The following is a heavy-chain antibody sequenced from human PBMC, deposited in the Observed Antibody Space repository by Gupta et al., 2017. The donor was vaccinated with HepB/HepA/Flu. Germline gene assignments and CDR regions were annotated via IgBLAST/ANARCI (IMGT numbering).Heavy chain of an antibody. CDR1: GGSISSGGYY. Sequence: QVQLQESGPGLVKPSQTLSLTCTVAGGSISSGGYYWSWIGQHPGKGLEWIGYIYYSGSTYYNPSLKSRVTISVDTSKNQFSLKLSSVTAADTAVYYCARVFRARSSSAKFDYWGQGTLVTVSS. D-gene: IGHD6-6*01. V-gene: IGHV4-31*03. CDR2: IYYSGST. CDR3: ARVFRARSSSAKFDY. J-gene: IGHJ4*02.